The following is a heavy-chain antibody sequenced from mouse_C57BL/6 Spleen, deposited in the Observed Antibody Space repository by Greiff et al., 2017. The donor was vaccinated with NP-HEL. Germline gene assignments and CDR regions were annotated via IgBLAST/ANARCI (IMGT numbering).Heavy chain of an antibody. CDR3: APYYDYLFAY. Sequence: EVQLQESGPGLVKPSQSLSLTCSVTGYSITSGYYWNWIRQFPGNKLEWMGYISYDGSNNYNPSLKNRISITRDTSKNQFFLKLNSVTTEDTATYYCAPYYDYLFAYWGQGTLVTVSA. V-gene: IGHV3-6*01. CDR1: GYSITSGYY. CDR2: ISYDGSN. D-gene: IGHD2-4*01. J-gene: IGHJ3*01.